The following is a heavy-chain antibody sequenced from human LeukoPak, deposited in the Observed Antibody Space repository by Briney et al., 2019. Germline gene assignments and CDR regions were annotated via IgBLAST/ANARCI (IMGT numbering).Heavy chain of an antibody. CDR1: GFTFSNAW. D-gene: IGHD2-21*01. V-gene: IGHV3-15*01. J-gene: IGHJ6*03. Sequence: GGSLRLSCAASGFTFSNAWMSWVRQTPGKGLEWVGRIKTKTDGETTDYAAPVKGRFAISRDNAKNSLYLQMNSLRAEDTAVYYCARDRPFIVVGSYMDVWGKGTTVTVSS. CDR2: IKTKTDGETT. CDR3: ARDRPFIVVGSYMDV.